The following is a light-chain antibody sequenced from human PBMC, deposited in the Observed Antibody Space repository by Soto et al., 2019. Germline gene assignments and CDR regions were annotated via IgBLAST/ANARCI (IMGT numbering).Light chain of an antibody. CDR3: EQYDDLPV. J-gene: IGKJ3*01. V-gene: IGKV1-33*01. CDR2: DAS. CDR1: HDIINY. Sequence: IPMTQSPSSLSASVGDIVTITCQASHDIINYLNWYQQKPGKAPKLLIYDASNIEEGVPSRFSGSGSGTDLTITISSLQPDDVATYYCEQYDDLPVFGPGTKVDL.